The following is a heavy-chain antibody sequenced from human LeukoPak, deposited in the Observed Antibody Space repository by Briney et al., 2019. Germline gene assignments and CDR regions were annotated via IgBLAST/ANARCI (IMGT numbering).Heavy chain of an antibody. D-gene: IGHD3-10*01. Sequence: SQTLSLTCAVSGGSISSGGYSWSWIRQPPGKGLEWIGYIYHSGSTYYNPSLKSRVSISVDTSKNQFSLNLNSVAAADTAVYYCARLAIRSTWYFDRWGRGTLVTVSS. CDR2: IYHSGST. CDR1: GGSISSGGYS. CDR3: ARLAIRSTWYFDR. V-gene: IGHV4-30-2*01. J-gene: IGHJ2*01.